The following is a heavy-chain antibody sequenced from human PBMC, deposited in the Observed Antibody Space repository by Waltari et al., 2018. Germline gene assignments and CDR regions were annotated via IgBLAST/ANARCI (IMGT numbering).Heavy chain of an antibody. CDR1: GYTFTSYG. CDR2: ISAYNGNT. CDR3: ARKVDYDFWSGYPYYYYYGMDV. Sequence: QVQLVQSGAEVKKPGASVKVSCKASGYTFTSYGISWLRQAPGPGLEWMGWISAYNGNTNYAQKLQGRVTMTTDTSTSTAYMELRSLRSDDTAVYYCARKVDYDFWSGYPYYYYYGMDVWGQGTTVTVSS. J-gene: IGHJ6*02. D-gene: IGHD3-3*01. V-gene: IGHV1-18*01.